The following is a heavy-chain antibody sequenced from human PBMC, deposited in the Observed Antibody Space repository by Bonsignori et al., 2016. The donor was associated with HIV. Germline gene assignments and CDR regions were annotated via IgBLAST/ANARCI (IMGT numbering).Heavy chain of an antibody. J-gene: IGHJ6*03. V-gene: IGHV1-2*02. CDR3: AIGSWGNYYYYYMDV. D-gene: IGHD7-27*01. CDR2: INPNSGGT. Sequence: ASVKVSCKASGYTFTGYYMHWVRQAPGQGLEWMGWINPNSGGTNYAQKFQGRVTMTRDTSISTAYMELSRLRSDDTAVYYCAIGSWGNYYYYYMDVWGKGTTVTVSS. CDR1: GYTFTGYY.